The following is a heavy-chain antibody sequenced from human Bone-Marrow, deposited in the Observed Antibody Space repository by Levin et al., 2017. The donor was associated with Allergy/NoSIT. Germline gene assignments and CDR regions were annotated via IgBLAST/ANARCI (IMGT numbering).Heavy chain of an antibody. CDR1: GFTFSSYA. CDR2: ISYDGSNK. Sequence: GGSLRLSCAASGFTFSSYAMHWFRQAPGKGLEWVAVISYDGSNKYYADSVKGRFTISRDNSKNTLYLQMNSRRAEDTAVYYCAGGHYYGSGSYWEFDPWGQGTLVTVSS. J-gene: IGHJ5*02. V-gene: IGHV3-30*04. CDR3: AGGHYYGSGSYWEFDP. D-gene: IGHD3-10*01.